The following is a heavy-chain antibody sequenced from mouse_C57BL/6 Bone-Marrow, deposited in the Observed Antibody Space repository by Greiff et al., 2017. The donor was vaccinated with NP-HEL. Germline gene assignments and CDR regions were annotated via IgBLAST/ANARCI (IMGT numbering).Heavy chain of an antibody. CDR2: INPSNGGT. D-gene: IGHD1-1*01. V-gene: IGHV1-53*01. CDR3: ARVGNYYGSREDWYFDV. Sequence: QVQLQQPGTELVKPGASGYTFTSYWMHWVKQRPGQGLEWIGNINPSNGGTNYNEKFKSKATLTVDKSSSTAYMQLSSLTSEDSAVYYCARVGNYYGSREDWYFDVWGTGTTVTVSS. CDR1: GYTFTSYW. J-gene: IGHJ1*03.